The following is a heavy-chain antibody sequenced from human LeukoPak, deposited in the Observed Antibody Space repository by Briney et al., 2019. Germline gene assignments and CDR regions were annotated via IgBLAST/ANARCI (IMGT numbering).Heavy chain of an antibody. V-gene: IGHV4-61*02. D-gene: IGHD1-26*01. J-gene: IGHJ3*02. Sequence: SETLSLTCTVSGPSISSGSYYWTWIRQPAGKGLEWVGRISASGTTDYNPSLKSRVTISVGTSKNQFSLKLSSVTAADTAVYYCARLLGATTGFRAFDIWGQGTMVTVSS. CDR1: GPSISSGSYY. CDR3: ARLLGATTGFRAFDI. CDR2: ISASGTT.